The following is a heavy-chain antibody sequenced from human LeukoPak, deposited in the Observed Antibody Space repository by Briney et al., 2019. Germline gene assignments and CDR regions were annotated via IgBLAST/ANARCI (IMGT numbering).Heavy chain of an antibody. CDR2: IRSSSSYI. V-gene: IGHV3-21*01. J-gene: IGHJ3*02. D-gene: IGHD6-6*01. CDR3: ERLYSSSSGKAFDI. CDR1: GFTFSSYS. Sequence: GGSLRLSCAASGFTFSSYSMNWVRQDPGKGLEWVSFIRSSSSYIYYADSVKGRFTISRDNAKNSLYLQMNSLRAEDTAVYYCERLYSSSSGKAFDIWGQGTMVTVSS.